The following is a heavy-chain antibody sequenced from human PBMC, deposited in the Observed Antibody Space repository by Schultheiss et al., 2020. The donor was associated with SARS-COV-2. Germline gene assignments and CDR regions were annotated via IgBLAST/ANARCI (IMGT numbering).Heavy chain of an antibody. Sequence: GESLKISCAASGFTFSSYAMSWVRQAPGKGLEWVSAISGSGGSTYYADSVKGRFTISRDNSKNTLYLQMNSLRAEDTAVYYCAKDPVHSGSYPFDIWGQGTMVTVSS. CDR2: ISGSGGST. CDR3: AKDPVHSGSYPFDI. J-gene: IGHJ3*02. CDR1: GFTFSSYA. D-gene: IGHD1-26*01. V-gene: IGHV3-23*01.